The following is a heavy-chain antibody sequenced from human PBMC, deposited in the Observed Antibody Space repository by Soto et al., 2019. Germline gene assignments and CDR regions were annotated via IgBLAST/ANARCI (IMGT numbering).Heavy chain of an antibody. CDR2: IYYSGST. CDR1: GGSISSGDYY. V-gene: IGHV4-30-4*01. CDR3: ARDFGVVYGMDV. D-gene: IGHD3-3*01. J-gene: IGHJ6*02. Sequence: LTCTVSGGSISSGDYYWSWIRQPPGKGLEWIGYIYYSGSTYYNPSLKSRVTISVDTSKNQFSLKLSSVTAADTAVYYCARDFGVVYGMDVWGQGTTVTVSS.